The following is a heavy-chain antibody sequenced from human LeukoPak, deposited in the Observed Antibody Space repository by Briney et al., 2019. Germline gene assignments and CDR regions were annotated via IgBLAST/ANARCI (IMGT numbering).Heavy chain of an antibody. Sequence: GGSLRLSCAASGFTFSSYSMNWVRQAPGKGLEWVSSISSSSSYIYYADSVKGRFTISRDNAKNSLYLQMNSLRAEDTAVYYCARDPPAYTYYDFWSGYYYYYYMDVWGKGTTVTVSS. V-gene: IGHV3-21*01. D-gene: IGHD3-3*01. J-gene: IGHJ6*03. CDR2: ISSSSSYI. CDR1: GFTFSSYS. CDR3: ARDPPAYTYYDFWSGYYYYYYMDV.